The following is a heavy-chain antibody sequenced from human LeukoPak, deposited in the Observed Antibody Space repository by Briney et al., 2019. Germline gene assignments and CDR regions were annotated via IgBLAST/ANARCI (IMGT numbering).Heavy chain of an antibody. D-gene: IGHD3-3*01. Sequence: PGGSLRLSCAASGFTLGRYWMHWFRQAPGTGLVWVARSNSDGKITDYADSVRGRFTTSRDNTKNTVYLHMSSLRAEDTGVYYCARDHHDFWSGYPNYWGQGTLVIVSS. J-gene: IGHJ4*02. CDR2: SNSDGKIT. V-gene: IGHV3-74*01. CDR3: ARDHHDFWSGYPNY. CDR1: GFTLGRYW.